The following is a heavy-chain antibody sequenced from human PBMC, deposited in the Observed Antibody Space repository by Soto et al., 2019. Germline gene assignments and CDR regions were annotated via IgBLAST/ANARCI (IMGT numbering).Heavy chain of an antibody. CDR1: GGTFSTYA. J-gene: IGHJ4*02. Sequence: QVQLVQSGAEVKKPGSSVKVSCKAFGGTFSTYAVNWVRQAPGQGLEWVGGIIPSTGSTNHAQKFQGRVTITADESTRTVYMELTSLRSDDTAVYYCARGGSSSDYWGQGTLVTVSS. CDR3: ARGGSSSDY. CDR2: IIPSTGST. D-gene: IGHD6-13*01. V-gene: IGHV1-69*12.